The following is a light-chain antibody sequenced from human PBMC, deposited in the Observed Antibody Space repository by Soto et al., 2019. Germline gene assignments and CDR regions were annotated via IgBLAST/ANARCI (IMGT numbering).Light chain of an antibody. J-gene: IGKJ2*01. V-gene: IGKV3-11*01. Sequence: EIVLTQSPATLSLSPGERATLSCRASQSASSYLAWYQQRPGQAPRLLIYDASNRATGIPARFSGSGSGTDFTLTISSLEPEDFAVYYCQQRSNWPPTFGQGTKLEIK. CDR2: DAS. CDR3: QQRSNWPPT. CDR1: QSASSY.